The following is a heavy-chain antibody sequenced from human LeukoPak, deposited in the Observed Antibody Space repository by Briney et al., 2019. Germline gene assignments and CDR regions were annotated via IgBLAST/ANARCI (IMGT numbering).Heavy chain of an antibody. V-gene: IGHV3-21*01. J-gene: IGHJ3*02. D-gene: IGHD3-22*01. CDR2: ISSSSSYI. Sequence: GGSLRLSCAASGFTFSSYSMNWVRQAPGKGLEWVSSISSSSSYIYYADSVKGRFTISRDNAKNSLYLQMNSLRAEDTAVYYCARDNTPQRDYYDSSGYYPGAFDIWGQGTMVTVSS. CDR3: ARDNTPQRDYYDSSGYYPGAFDI. CDR1: GFTFSSYS.